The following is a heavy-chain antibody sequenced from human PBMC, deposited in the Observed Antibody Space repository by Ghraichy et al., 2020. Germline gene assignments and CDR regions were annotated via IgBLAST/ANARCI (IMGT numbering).Heavy chain of an antibody. CDR3: ARGRGRRYFDWLLYPYGMDV. V-gene: IGHV1-18*01. J-gene: IGHJ6*02. CDR1: GYTFTSYG. Sequence: ASVKVSCKASGYTFTSYGISWVRQAPGQGLEWMGWISAYNGNTNYAQKLQGRVTMTTDTSTSTAYMELRSLRSDDTAMYYCARGRGRRYFDWLLYPYGMDVWGQGTTVTVSS. CDR2: ISAYNGNT. D-gene: IGHD3-9*01.